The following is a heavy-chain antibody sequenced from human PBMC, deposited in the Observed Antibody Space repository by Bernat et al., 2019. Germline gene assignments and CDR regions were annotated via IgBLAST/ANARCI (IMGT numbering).Heavy chain of an antibody. CDR2: IYPGDSDT. CDR1: GYSFTSYC. J-gene: IGHJ4*02. Sequence: EVQLVQSGAEVKKPGESLKISCKGSGYSFTSYCIGWVRQMPGKGLEWMGIIYPGDSDTRYSPSFQGQVTISADKSISTAYLQWSGLKASDTAMYYCARLAFAGSTSYYFDDWGQGTLVTVSS. D-gene: IGHD2-2*01. V-gene: IGHV5-51*01. CDR3: ARLAFAGSTSYYFDD.